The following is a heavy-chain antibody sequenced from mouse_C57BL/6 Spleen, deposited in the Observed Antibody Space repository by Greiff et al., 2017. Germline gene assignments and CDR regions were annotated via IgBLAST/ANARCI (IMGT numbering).Heavy chain of an antibody. D-gene: IGHD2-3*01. CDR3: ASDGYYVGY. V-gene: IGHV1-50*01. CDR2: IDPSDSYT. J-gene: IGHJ2*01. Sequence: VQLQQPGAELVKPGASVKLSCKASGYTFTSYWMQWVKQRPGQGLEWIGEIDPSDSYTNYNQKFKGKATLTVDTSSSTAYMQLSSLTSEDSAVYYCASDGYYVGYWGQGTTLTVAS. CDR1: GYTFTSYW.